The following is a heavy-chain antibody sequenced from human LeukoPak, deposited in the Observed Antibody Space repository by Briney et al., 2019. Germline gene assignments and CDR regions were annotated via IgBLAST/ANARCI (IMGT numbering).Heavy chain of an antibody. Sequence: PGGSLRLSCAASGFTFSSYSMNWVRQAPGKGLEWVSYISGSSNTMYYADSVKGRFTISRDNAKNSLYLQMNSLRAEDTAVYYCARVELLHRGYYMDVWGKGTTVTVSS. V-gene: IGHV3-48*01. D-gene: IGHD2-2*02. J-gene: IGHJ6*03. CDR3: ARVELLHRGYYMDV. CDR1: GFTFSSYS. CDR2: ISGSSNTM.